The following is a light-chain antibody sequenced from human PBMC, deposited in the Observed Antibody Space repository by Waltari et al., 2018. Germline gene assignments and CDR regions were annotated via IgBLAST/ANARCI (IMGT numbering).Light chain of an antibody. CDR3: QQYGDAPIT. CDR1: HSVKNNF. J-gene: IGKJ5*01. V-gene: IGKV3-20*01. CDR2: SIS. Sequence: EIVLTQSPGTLSLSPGERATLSCRASHSVKNNFLAWYQQIPGQSPRLLIYSISNRAPGIPDRFRGSGSGTDFTLTISRLEPEDFEVYYCQQYGDAPITFGQGTRLDI.